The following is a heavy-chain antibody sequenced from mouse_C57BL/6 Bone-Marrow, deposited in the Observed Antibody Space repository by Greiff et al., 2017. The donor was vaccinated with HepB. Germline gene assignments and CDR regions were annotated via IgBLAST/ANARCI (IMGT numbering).Heavy chain of an antibody. CDR2: ISYDGSN. CDR1: GYSITSGYY. CDR3: AREGLPLYAMDY. Sequence: DVQLQESGPGLVKPSQSLSLTCSVTGYSITSGYYWNWIRQFPGNKLEWMGYISYDGSNNYNPSLKNRISITRDTSKNQFFLKLNSVTTEDTATYYCAREGLPLYAMDYWGQGTSVTVSS. D-gene: IGHD5-5*01. V-gene: IGHV3-6*01. J-gene: IGHJ4*01.